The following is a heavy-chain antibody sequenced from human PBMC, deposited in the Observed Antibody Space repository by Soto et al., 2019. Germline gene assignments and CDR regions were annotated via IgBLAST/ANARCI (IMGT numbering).Heavy chain of an antibody. D-gene: IGHD2-2*01. Sequence: QVQLVQSGDEVKKPGSSVKVSCKASGGTFSSYAISWVRQAPGQGLEWMGGIIPISGTANYAQKFQGRVTITADESTSTAYMELSSLRSEDTAVYYCARSQGSSTSLEIYYYYYYGMDVCGQGTTVTVSS. CDR2: IIPISGTA. CDR1: GGTFSSYA. V-gene: IGHV1-69*01. J-gene: IGHJ6*02. CDR3: ARSQGSSTSLEIYYYYYYGMDV.